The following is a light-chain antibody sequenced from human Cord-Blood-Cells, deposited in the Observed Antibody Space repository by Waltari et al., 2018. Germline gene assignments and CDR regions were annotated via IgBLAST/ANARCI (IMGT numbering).Light chain of an antibody. Sequence: SYSLPPPPSVSVSPGQTASIPCSGDNLGDKYACWYQQKPGQSPVLVIYQDSKRPSGIPERFSGSNSGNTATLTISGTQAMDEADYYCQAWDSSTVVFGGGTKLTVL. CDR3: QAWDSSTVV. CDR1: NLGDKY. J-gene: IGLJ2*01. V-gene: IGLV3-1*01. CDR2: QDS.